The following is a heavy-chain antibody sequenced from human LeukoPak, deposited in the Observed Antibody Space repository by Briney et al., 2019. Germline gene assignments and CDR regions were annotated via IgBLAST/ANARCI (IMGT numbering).Heavy chain of an antibody. D-gene: IGHD1-26*01. Sequence: PSETLSLTCTVSGDSISGYYWSWIRQPAGKGLEWIGRIYTSGSTNYNPSLKSRVTISVDTSKNQFSLKLSSVTAADTAVYYCARVSRRATASGSYYYYYMDVWGKGTTVTVSS. J-gene: IGHJ6*03. V-gene: IGHV4-4*07. CDR1: GDSISGYY. CDR3: ARVSRRATASGSYYYYYMDV. CDR2: IYTSGST.